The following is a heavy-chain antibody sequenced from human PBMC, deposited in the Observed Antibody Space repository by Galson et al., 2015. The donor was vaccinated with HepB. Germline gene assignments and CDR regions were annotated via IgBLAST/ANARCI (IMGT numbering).Heavy chain of an antibody. Sequence: SLRLSCAASGFTFSSFAMSWVRQAPGKGLEWVSGISGSGGSTYYADSVEGRFTISRDNSKNTLYLQMNSLRAEDTAVYYCAKVLSSGHSRGNDYWGQGTLVTVSS. D-gene: IGHD3-22*01. J-gene: IGHJ4*02. V-gene: IGHV3-23*01. CDR2: ISGSGGST. CDR1: GFTFSSFA. CDR3: AKVLSSGHSRGNDY.